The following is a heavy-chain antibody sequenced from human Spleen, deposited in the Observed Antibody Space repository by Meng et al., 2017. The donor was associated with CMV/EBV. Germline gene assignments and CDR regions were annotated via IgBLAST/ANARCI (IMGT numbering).Heavy chain of an antibody. J-gene: IGHJ6*02. CDR2: ISWDGGHI. D-gene: IGHD2-2*01. Sequence: GESLKISCAASGFTFEDYTMNWIRQAPGKGPEWVSLISWDGGHIYYADSVKGRFTISRDNSRNSLYLQMNTLRAEDAALYYCAKDLYCSSTKCYEGVVGGMDVWGQGTTVTVSS. CDR3: AKDLYCSSTKCYEGVVGGMDV. V-gene: IGHV3-43*01. CDR1: GFTFEDYT.